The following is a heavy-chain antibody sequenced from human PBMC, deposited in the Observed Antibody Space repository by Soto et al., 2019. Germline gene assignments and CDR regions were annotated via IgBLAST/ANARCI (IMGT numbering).Heavy chain of an antibody. CDR2: IYYSGST. J-gene: IGHJ6*02. CDR3: ARRFLESFYGMDV. D-gene: IGHD3-3*01. Sequence: TLSPTCPVSGASISSGGYYWSWIRQHPGKGLEWIGYIYYSGSTYYNPSLKSRVTISVDTSKNQFSLKLSSVTAADKAVYYCARRFLESFYGMDVWGQGTKVTVYS. V-gene: IGHV4-31*03. CDR1: GASISSGGYY.